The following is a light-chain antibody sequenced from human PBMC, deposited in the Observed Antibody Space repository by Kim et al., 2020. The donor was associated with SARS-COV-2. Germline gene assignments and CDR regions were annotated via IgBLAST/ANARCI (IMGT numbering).Light chain of an antibody. Sequence: PGQSITISCTGTSGDVVGYNYVSWYQQHPGKAPKLMIYDVSKRPSGVSNRFSGSKSGNTASLTISGLQAEDEADYYCSSYTSSSGVFGGGTQLTVL. V-gene: IGLV2-14*04. CDR2: DVS. CDR1: SGDVVGYNY. J-gene: IGLJ2*01. CDR3: SSYTSSSGV.